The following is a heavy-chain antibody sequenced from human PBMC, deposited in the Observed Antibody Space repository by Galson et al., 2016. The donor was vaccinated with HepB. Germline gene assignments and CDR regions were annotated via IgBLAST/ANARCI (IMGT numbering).Heavy chain of an antibody. V-gene: IGHV3-33*01. Sequence: YLRLSWEENGGKEGTYSRHWVRQAPGKGREWVAVIWYDGSNKDYADSVKGRFTISRDNSKHTLYLQMNSLRVEDTAVYYCARDLVPVAAYYFDYWGQGTLVTVSS. CDR1: GGKEGTYS. CDR2: IWYDGSNK. D-gene: IGHD2-2*01. CDR3: ARDLVPVAAYYFDY. J-gene: IGHJ4*02.